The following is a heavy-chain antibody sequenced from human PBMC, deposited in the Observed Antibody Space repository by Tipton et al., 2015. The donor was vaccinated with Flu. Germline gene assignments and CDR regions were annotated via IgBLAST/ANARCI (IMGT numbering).Heavy chain of an antibody. CDR1: GFTFRSYW. V-gene: IGHV3-7*03. Sequence: GSLRLSCVMSGFTFRSYWMNWVRQAPGKGLEWVANIKPDGSEKHYVESVRGRFTISRDNAKNRLSLQMNSLRAEDTAVYFCAKDLNDFWRGYYIPDYWGQGTLVTVSS. CDR2: IKPDGSEK. CDR3: AKDLNDFWRGYYIPDY. J-gene: IGHJ4*02. D-gene: IGHD3-3*01.